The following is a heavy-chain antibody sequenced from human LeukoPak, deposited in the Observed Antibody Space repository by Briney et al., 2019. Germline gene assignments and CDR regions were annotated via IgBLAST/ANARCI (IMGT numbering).Heavy chain of an antibody. CDR3: TRVRDGSFPISDY. CDR2: INPNSGGT. V-gene: IGHV1-2*06. Sequence: ASVKVSCKASGYTFTGYYMHWVRQAPGQGLEWMGRINPNSGGTNYAQKFQGRVTMTRDTSISTAYMELSRLRSDDTAVYYCTRVRDGSFPISDYWGQGTLVTVSS. D-gene: IGHD5-24*01. J-gene: IGHJ4*02. CDR1: GYTFTGYY.